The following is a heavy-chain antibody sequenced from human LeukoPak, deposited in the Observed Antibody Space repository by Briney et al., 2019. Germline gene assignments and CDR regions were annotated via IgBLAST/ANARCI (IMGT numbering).Heavy chain of an antibody. CDR1: GFPFSSYW. CDR2: INSDGSAT. CDR3: ASDSPYYGMDV. J-gene: IGHJ6*02. V-gene: IGHV3-74*03. Sequence: GGSLRLSCAASGFPFSSYWMHWVRQVPGKGLLWVSRINSDGSATMYADSVRGRFTISRDNAKNTLYLQMSGLRVEDTAVYHCASDSPYYGMDVWGQGTTVTVSS.